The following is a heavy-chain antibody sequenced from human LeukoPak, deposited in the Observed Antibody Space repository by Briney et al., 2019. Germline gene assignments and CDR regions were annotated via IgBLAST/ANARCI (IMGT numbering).Heavy chain of an antibody. D-gene: IGHD3-22*01. Sequence: SETLSLTCTVSGDSINSYRWSWIRQPAGKGLEWIGRIHMSGSTNYNPSLRSRVAISIDNSKNQFSLKLKSVTAADTAVYYCARDNSSGDDGGGYHYWGQGTLV. J-gene: IGHJ4*02. V-gene: IGHV4-4*07. CDR3: ARDNSSGDDGGGYHY. CDR2: IHMSGST. CDR1: GDSINSYR.